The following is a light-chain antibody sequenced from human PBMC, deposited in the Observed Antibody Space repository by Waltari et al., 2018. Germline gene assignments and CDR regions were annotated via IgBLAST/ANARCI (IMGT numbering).Light chain of an antibody. CDR2: DVS. CDR1: QGISNA. V-gene: IGKV1-9*01. CDR3: QQRNSYPYT. Sequence: DIQMTQYPSSLSASVGDKVTISCRASQGISNALAWYQQKPGKAPNLLIYDVSTLQSGVPSRFSGSGSGTDFILTISSLQPEDFAVYYCQQRNSYPYTFGQGTKVEIK. J-gene: IGKJ2*01.